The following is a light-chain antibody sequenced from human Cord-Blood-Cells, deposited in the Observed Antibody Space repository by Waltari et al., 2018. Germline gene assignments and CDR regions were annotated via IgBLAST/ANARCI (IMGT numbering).Light chain of an antibody. Sequence: QSVLTQPPSASGTPGQRVTISCSGSSSNIGSNTVNWYQQLPGTAPKLLIHSNNQRPSGVPDRFPGSKSGTSASLAISGLQSEDEADDYCAAWDDSLNAWVFGGGTKLTVL. CDR1: SSNIGSNT. V-gene: IGLV1-44*01. CDR2: SNN. J-gene: IGLJ3*02. CDR3: AAWDDSLNAWV.